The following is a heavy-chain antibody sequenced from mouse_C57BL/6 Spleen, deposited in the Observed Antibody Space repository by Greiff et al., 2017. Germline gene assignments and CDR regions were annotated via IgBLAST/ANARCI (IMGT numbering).Heavy chain of an antibody. J-gene: IGHJ1*03. CDR1: GYTFTDYN. V-gene: IGHV1-22*01. D-gene: IGHD1-1*01. CDR2: INPNNGGT. CDR3: ASSPITTVVAHWYFDV. Sequence: EVQLQQSGPELVKPGASVKMSCKASGYTFTDYNMHWVKQSHGKSLEWIGDINPNNGGTSYNQKFKGKATLTVNKSSSTAYMELRSQTSDDTAVYYCASSPITTVVAHWYFDVWGTGTTVTVSS.